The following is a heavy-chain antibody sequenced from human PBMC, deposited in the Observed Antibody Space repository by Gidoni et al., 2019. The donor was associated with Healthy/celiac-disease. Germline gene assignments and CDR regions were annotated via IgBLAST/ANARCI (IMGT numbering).Heavy chain of an antibody. CDR1: VFPFRSYA. J-gene: IGHJ6*03. CDR2: ISGSGGST. CDR3: VKPVGCSSTSCYSYYYYYYMDV. D-gene: IGHD2-2*01. V-gene: IGHV3-23*01. Sequence: EVPLLESGGGLVQPGGSLRLSCAASVFPFRSYAMSWVRQAPGKGMEWVSAISGSGGSTYYADSVKGRFTISRDNSKNTLYLQMNSLRAEDTAVYYCVKPVGCSSTSCYSYYYYYYMDVWG.